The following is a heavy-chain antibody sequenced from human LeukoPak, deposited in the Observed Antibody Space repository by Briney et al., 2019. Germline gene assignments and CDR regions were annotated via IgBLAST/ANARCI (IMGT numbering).Heavy chain of an antibody. CDR3: ARDDWNAVYYYYYGMDV. D-gene: IGHD1-1*01. Sequence: GGSLRLSCAASGFTFSSYWMSWVRQAPGKGLEWVANIKQDGSEKYYVDSVKGRFTISRDSAKNSLYLQMNSLRAEDTAVYYCARDDWNAVYYYYYGMDVWGKGTTVTVSS. CDR1: GFTFSSYW. V-gene: IGHV3-7*03. J-gene: IGHJ6*04. CDR2: IKQDGSEK.